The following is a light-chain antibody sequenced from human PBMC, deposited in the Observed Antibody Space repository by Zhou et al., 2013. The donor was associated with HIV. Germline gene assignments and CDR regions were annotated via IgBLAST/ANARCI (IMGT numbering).Light chain of an antibody. CDR2: AAS. CDR3: QQYGSSPSTT. Sequence: EIVLTQSPGTLSLSPGERATLSCRASQSVSSSYLAWYQQKPGQAPRLLIYAASSRATGVSDRFSGSGSGTDFTLTINRLDPEDFAVYYCQQYGSSPSTTFGQGTRLEIK. CDR1: QSVSSSY. J-gene: IGKJ5*01. V-gene: IGKV3-20*01.